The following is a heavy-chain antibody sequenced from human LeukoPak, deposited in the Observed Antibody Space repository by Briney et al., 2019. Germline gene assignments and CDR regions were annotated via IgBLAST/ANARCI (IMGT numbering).Heavy chain of an antibody. Sequence: SETLSLTCTVSGGSIISYYWSWIRQPPGKGLEWIGYIYYSGSTNYNPSLKSRVTISVDTSKNQFSLKLSSVTAADTAVYYCASSYYDILTGSYYYCMDVWGKGTTVTVSS. CDR1: GGSIISYY. CDR3: ASSYYDILTGSYYYCMDV. V-gene: IGHV4-59*01. D-gene: IGHD3-9*01. J-gene: IGHJ6*03. CDR2: IYYSGST.